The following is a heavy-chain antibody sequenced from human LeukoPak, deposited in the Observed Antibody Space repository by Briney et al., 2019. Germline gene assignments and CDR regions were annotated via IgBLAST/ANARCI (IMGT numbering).Heavy chain of an antibody. CDR3: ARASRGSGGSYYFDY. D-gene: IGHD2-15*01. V-gene: IGHV4-34*01. CDR1: GGSSSGYY. J-gene: IGHJ4*02. CDR2: INHSGST. Sequence: SETLSLTCAAYGGSSSGYYWSWIRQPPGKGLEWIGEINHSGSTNYNPSLKSRVTISVDTSKNQFSLKLSSVTAADTAVYYCARASRGSGGSYYFDYWGQGTLVTVSS.